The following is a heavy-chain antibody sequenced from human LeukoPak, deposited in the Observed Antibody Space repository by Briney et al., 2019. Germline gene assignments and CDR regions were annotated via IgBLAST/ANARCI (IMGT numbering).Heavy chain of an antibody. CDR1: GFTFSSYD. CDR2: IGTAGDT. J-gene: IGHJ4*02. Sequence: GGSLRLSCAASGFTFSSYDMHWVRQATGKGLEWVSAIGTAGDTYYPGSVKGRFTISRENAKNSLYLQMNSLRAEDTALYYCAKDAAGTQHQSQLDYWGQGTLVTVSS. V-gene: IGHV3-13*01. D-gene: IGHD6-13*01. CDR3: AKDAAGTQHQSQLDY.